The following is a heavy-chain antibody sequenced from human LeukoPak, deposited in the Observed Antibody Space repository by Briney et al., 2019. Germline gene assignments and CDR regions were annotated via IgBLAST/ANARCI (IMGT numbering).Heavy chain of an antibody. CDR2: INPSGGST. CDR3: ARDMVRGVSPILRNYYYYYGMDV. J-gene: IGHJ6*02. D-gene: IGHD3-10*01. V-gene: IGHV1-46*01. Sequence: ASVKVSCKASGYTFTSYYMHWVRQAPGQGLEWMGIINPSGGSTSYAQKFQGRVTMTRDTSTSTVYMELSSLRSEDTAVYYCARDMVRGVSPILRNYYYYYGMDVWGQGTTVTVSS. CDR1: GYTFTSYY.